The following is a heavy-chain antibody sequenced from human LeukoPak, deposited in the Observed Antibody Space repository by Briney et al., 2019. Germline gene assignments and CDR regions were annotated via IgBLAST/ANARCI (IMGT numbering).Heavy chain of an antibody. Sequence: GGSLRLSCVASGFTFSSYAMHWVRQAPGKGLEWVAVISYDGTNKYYADSVKGRFTISRDNSKNTLYLQMTSLRAEDTAVYYCARGVTGTTSGWFDPWGQGTLVTVSS. CDR3: ARGVTGTTSGWFDP. CDR1: GFTFSSYA. D-gene: IGHD1-1*01. V-gene: IGHV3-30-3*01. J-gene: IGHJ5*02. CDR2: ISYDGTNK.